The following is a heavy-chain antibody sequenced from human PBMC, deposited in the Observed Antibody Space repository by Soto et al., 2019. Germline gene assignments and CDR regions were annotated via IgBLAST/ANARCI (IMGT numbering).Heavy chain of an antibody. Sequence: EASVKVSCKASGYTFTSYAMHWVRQAPGQRLEWMGWINAGNGNTKYSQKFQGRVTITRDTSASTAYMELSSLRSEDTAVYYCARVYDILTGHQGDWGQGTLVTVSS. J-gene: IGHJ4*02. CDR1: GYTFTSYA. V-gene: IGHV1-3*01. D-gene: IGHD3-9*01. CDR3: ARVYDILTGHQGD. CDR2: INAGNGNT.